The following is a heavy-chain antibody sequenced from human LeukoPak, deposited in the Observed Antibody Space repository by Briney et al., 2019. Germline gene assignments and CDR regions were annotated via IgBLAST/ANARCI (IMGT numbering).Heavy chain of an antibody. J-gene: IGHJ4*02. V-gene: IGHV1-24*01. D-gene: IGHD6-13*01. CDR2: FDPEDGET. CDR1: GYTLTELS. Sequence: ASVKVSCKVSGYTLTELSMHWVRQAPGKGLEWMGGFDPEDGETIYAQKFRGRVTMTEDTSTDTAYMELSSLRSEDTAVYYCTTGTSTFIAAPGRYWGQGTLVIVSS. CDR3: TTGTSTFIAAPGRY.